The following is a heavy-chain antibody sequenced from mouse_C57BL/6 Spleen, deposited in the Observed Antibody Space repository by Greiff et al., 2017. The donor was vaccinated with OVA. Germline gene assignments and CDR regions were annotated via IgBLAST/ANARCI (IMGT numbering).Heavy chain of an antibody. D-gene: IGHD1-1*01. CDR2: ISDGGSYT. V-gene: IGHV5-4*01. CDR1: GFTFSSYA. J-gene: IGHJ3*01. CDR3: AREGDYYTWFAY. Sequence: DVKLVESGGGLVKPGGSLKLSCAASGFTFSSYAMSWVRHTPEKRLEWVATISDGGSYTYYPDNVKGRFTISRDNAKNNLYLQMSHLKSEDTAMYYCAREGDYYTWFAYWGQGTLVTVSA.